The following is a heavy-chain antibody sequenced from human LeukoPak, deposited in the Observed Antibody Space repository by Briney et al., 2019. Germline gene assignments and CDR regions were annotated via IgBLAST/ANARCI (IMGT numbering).Heavy chain of an antibody. CDR2: IYSGGST. CDR3: ARDGSSSIWYGGYYYYYMDV. D-gene: IGHD6-13*01. Sequence: GGSLRLSCAASGFTFSSFAMSWVRQAPGKGLEWVSVIYSGGSTYYADSVKGRFIISRDNSKNTLYLQMNSLRDEDTAVYYCARDGSSSIWYGGYYYYYMDVWGKGTTVTVS. CDR1: GFTFSSFA. J-gene: IGHJ6*03. V-gene: IGHV3-66*02.